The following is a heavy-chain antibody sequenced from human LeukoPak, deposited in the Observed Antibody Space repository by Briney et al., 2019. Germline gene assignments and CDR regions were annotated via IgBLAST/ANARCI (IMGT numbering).Heavy chain of an antibody. CDR1: GFTFSSYG. CDR3: ARDLEPGYYYYYGMDV. CDR2: IWYDGSNK. Sequence: GGSLRLSCAASGFTFSSYGMHWVRQAPGKGLEWVAVIWYDGSNKYYADSVKGRFTISRDNSKNTLYLQMNSLRAEDTAVYYCARDLEPGYYYYYGMDVWGQGTTVTVSS. J-gene: IGHJ6*02. V-gene: IGHV3-33*01.